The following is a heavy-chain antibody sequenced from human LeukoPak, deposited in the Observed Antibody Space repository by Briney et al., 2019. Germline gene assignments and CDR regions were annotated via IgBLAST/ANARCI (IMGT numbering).Heavy chain of an antibody. J-gene: IGHJ4*02. CDR1: GITFSRHW. CDR3: AGGTGWLIDS. Sequence: GGSLRLSCVASGITFSRHWMKWVRQAPGKGLEWVANIKQDGSEKFYVDSVKGRFTISRDNAKNSLYLQMTSLRPEDTALYYCAGGTGWLIDSWGQGTLVTVTS. CDR2: IKQDGSEK. D-gene: IGHD3-9*01. V-gene: IGHV3-7*01.